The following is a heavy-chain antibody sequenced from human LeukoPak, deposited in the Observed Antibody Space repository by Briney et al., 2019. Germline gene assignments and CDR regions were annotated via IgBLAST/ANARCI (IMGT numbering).Heavy chain of an antibody. CDR3: ARGGSGSYYPAWFDP. J-gene: IGHJ5*02. V-gene: IGHV4-39*01. D-gene: IGHD3-10*01. CDR1: GGSISSSSYY. CDR2: IYYSGST. Sequence: SGTLSLTCTVSGGSISSSSYYWGWIRQPPGKGLEWIGSIYYSGSTYYNPSLKSRVTISVDTSKNQFSLKLSSVTAADTAVYYCARGGSGSYYPAWFDPWGQGTLVTVSS.